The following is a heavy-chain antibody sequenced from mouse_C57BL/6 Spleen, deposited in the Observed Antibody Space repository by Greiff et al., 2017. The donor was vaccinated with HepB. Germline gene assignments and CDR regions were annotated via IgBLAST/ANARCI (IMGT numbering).Heavy chain of an antibody. CDR1: GYTFTDYY. V-gene: IGHV1-26*01. CDR2: INPNNGGT. Sequence: EVQLQQSGPELVKPGASVKISCKASGYTFTDYYMNWVKQSHGKSLEWIGDINPNNGGTSYNQKFKGKATLTVDKSSSTAYMELRSLTSEDSAVYYCARRSTTVVAPRGYWYFDVWGTGTTVTVSS. CDR3: ARRSTTVVAPRGYWYFDV. D-gene: IGHD1-1*01. J-gene: IGHJ1*03.